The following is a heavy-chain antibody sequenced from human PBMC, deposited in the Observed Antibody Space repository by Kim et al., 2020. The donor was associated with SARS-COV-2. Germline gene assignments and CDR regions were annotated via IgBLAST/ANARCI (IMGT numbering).Heavy chain of an antibody. CDR1: GGSFSGYY. D-gene: IGHD3-3*01. CDR3: ASRSLRFLEWLPTY. V-gene: IGHV4-34*01. J-gene: IGHJ4*02. Sequence: SETLSLTCAVYGGSFSGYYWSWIRQPPGKGLEWIGEINHSGSTNYNPSLKSRVTISVDTSKNQFSLKLSSVTAADTAVYYCASRSLRFLEWLPTYWGQGTLVTVSS. CDR2: INHSGST.